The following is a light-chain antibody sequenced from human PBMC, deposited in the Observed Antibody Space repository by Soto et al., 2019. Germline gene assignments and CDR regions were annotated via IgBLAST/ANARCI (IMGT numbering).Light chain of an antibody. CDR1: QSISNN. V-gene: IGKV3-15*01. CDR3: QQYNNWPFT. J-gene: IGKJ4*01. CDR2: GAT. Sequence: ETVMTQSPATLSVSPGERATLSCRAGQSISNNLAWYQQNPGQAPRLLIYGATTWATGIPSRFSGSGSGTEFTLTISSLQSEDFAVYYCQQYNNWPFTFGGGTKVEIK.